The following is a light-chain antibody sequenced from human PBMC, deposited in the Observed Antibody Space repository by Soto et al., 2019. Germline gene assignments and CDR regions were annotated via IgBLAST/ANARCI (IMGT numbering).Light chain of an antibody. CDR2: GAS. CDR1: QSVSIY. J-gene: IGKJ4*01. CDR3: QQYNYWPLT. Sequence: EIVMTQSPATLSVSPGERVTLSCRASQSVSIYLAWYQQRPGQAPRPLIYGASTRATGIPARFSASGSGTEVTLTINSLQSEDFAVYYCQQYNYWPLTFGGGNRVEI. V-gene: IGKV3-15*01.